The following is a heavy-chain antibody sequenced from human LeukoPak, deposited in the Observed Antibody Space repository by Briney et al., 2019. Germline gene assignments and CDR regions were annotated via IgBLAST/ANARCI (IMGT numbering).Heavy chain of an antibody. D-gene: IGHD2-8*01. CDR3: ARRFYCTNGVCYDYYLDY. V-gene: IGHV3-74*01. CDR1: GFTFSNYW. Sequence: GGSLRLSCAASGFTFSNYWMDWVRQAPGKGLVWVSRINGDASRTTYADSVKGRFTTSRDNAKNTLYLQMNSLRAEDTAVYYCARRFYCTNGVCYDYYLDYWGQGTLVTVSS. J-gene: IGHJ4*02. CDR2: INGDASRT.